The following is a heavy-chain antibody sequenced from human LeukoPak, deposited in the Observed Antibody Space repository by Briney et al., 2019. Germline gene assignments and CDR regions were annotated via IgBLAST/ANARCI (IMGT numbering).Heavy chain of an antibody. J-gene: IGHJ4*02. V-gene: IGHV3-48*01. CDR3: AREGLWFGDSGYFDY. CDR2: ISSYSDSI. D-gene: IGHD3-10*01. CDR1: GFTFSSYS. Sequence: GGSLRLSCVGSGFTFSSYSMNWVRQAPGKGLEWVSYISSYSDSIYYADPVKGRFTISRDNSKNTLYLQMNSLRAEDTAVYYCAREGLWFGDSGYFDYWGQGTLVTVSS.